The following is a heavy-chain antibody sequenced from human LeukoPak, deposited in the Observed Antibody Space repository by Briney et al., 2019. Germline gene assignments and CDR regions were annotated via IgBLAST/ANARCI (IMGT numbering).Heavy chain of an antibody. V-gene: IGHV4-4*07. CDR1: GGCISSYY. CDR2: IYTSGST. J-gene: IGHJ6*03. CDR3: ARVRTRGVYCYYMDV. D-gene: IGHD1-14*01. Sequence: SETLFLICTASGGCISSYYWSWFMRPAAEGLEWMGRIYTSGSTNYTPSLKSLVTMSVVTSKNQFSLKLSSVTAADTAVYYCARVRTRGVYCYYMDVWGKGTTVTISS.